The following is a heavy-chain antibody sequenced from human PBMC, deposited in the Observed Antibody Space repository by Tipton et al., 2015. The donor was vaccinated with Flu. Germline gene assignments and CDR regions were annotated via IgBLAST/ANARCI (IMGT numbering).Heavy chain of an antibody. CDR2: IYPSGTT. D-gene: IGHD2-15*01. CDR1: SGSIRSTNYF. V-gene: IGHV4-39*01. Sequence: GLVKPSETLSLTCTVSSGSIRSTNYFCAWIRQPPGKRLELIGSIYPSGTTYYNPSLKSRVTISVDTSKSQFSLMLRSVTAADTAVYYCARRVPGVAANYFDYWGQGTLVTVSS. CDR3: ARRVPGVAANYFDY. J-gene: IGHJ4*02.